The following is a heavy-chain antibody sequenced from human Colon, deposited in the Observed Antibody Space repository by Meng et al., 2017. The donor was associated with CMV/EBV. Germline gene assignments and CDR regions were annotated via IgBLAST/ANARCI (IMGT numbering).Heavy chain of an antibody. CDR1: GFTVSSNY. CDR3: AKDDYDYYDSSGFDY. D-gene: IGHD3-22*01. J-gene: IGHJ4*02. Sequence: GESLKISCAASGFTVSSNYMTWVRQAPGKGLEWVSVIYGGGSTYYADSVKGRFTISRDNSKNTLYLQMNSLRAEDTAVYYCAKDDYDYYDSSGFDYWGQGTLVTVSS. V-gene: IGHV3-53*01. CDR2: IYGGGST.